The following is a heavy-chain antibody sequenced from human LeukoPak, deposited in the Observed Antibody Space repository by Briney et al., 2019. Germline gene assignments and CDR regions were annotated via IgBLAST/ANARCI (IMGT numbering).Heavy chain of an antibody. J-gene: IGHJ4*02. D-gene: IGHD6-19*01. CDR2: ICSGGNT. CDR3: ASGSSGWYDY. CDR1: GFTVSSNC. Sequence: PGGSLRLSCAASGFTVSSNCMSWVRQAPGKGLEWVSLICSGGNTYYADSVKGRFTISRDNSKNTLYLQMNSLRAEDTAVYYCASGSSGWYDYWGQGTLVIVSS. V-gene: IGHV3-53*01.